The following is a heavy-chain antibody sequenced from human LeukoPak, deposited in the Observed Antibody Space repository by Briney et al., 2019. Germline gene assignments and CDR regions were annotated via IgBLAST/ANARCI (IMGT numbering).Heavy chain of an antibody. CDR1: GFTFSSYE. V-gene: IGHV3-30*03. J-gene: IGHJ4*02. CDR2: ISYDGSNK. Sequence: GGSLRLSCAASGFTFSSYEMNWVRQAPGKGLEWVAVISYDGSNKSYVESVKGRFTISRDNSKKKLYLQMNSLRGEDTAVYYCASGDYQFDYWGQGTLVTVSS. CDR3: ASGDYQFDY. D-gene: IGHD2-2*01.